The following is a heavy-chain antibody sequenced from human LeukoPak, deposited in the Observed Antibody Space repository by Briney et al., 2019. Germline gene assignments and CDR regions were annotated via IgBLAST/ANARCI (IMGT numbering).Heavy chain of an antibody. CDR3: ARRMYGPFDP. CDR2: INHSGST. CDR1: GGSFSGYY. Sequence: SETLSLTCAVYGGSFSGYYWSWIRQPPGKGLEWIGEINHSGSTNYNPSLKSRVTISVDTSKNQFSLKLSSVTAADTAVYYCARRMYGPFDPWGQGTLVTVSS. V-gene: IGHV4-34*01. D-gene: IGHD3-10*02. J-gene: IGHJ5*02.